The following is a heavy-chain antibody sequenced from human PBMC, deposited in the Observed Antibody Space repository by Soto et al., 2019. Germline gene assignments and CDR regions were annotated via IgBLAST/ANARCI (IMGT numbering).Heavy chain of an antibody. CDR1: GVSFSGYY. Sequence: SETPSLTCAVYGVSFSGYYWSCIRHPPGKGLEWIGEINHSGSTNYNPSLKSRVTISVDTSKNQFSLKLSSVTAADTAVYYCARGLDKPGWWERWGQGTLVNVSS. CDR2: INHSGST. V-gene: IGHV4-34*01. J-gene: IGHJ4*02. CDR3: ARGLDKPGWWER. D-gene: IGHD2-15*01.